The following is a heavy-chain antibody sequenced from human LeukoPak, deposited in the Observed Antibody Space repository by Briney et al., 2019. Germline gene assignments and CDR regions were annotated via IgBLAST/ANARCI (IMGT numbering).Heavy chain of an antibody. CDR3: ARSSYGAGSKPYWVDC. CDR1: GGSISPHY. CDR2: YSGST. Sequence: SETLSLTCTVSGGSISPHYWNWIRQPPGKGLEYIGSYSGSTYYNPSLKSRVTISVDTSKKQFSLKLSSVTAADTAVYYCARSSYGAGSKPYWVDCWGQGTLVTVSS. V-gene: IGHV4-39*01. J-gene: IGHJ4*02. D-gene: IGHD3-10*01.